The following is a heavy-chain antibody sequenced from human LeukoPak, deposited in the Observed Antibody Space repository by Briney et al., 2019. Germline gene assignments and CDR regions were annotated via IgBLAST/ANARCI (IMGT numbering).Heavy chain of an antibody. J-gene: IGHJ4*02. Sequence: PGGSLRLSCAASGFTFSSYGMHWVRQAPGKGLEWVAFIRYDGSNKYYADSVKGRFTISRDNSKNTLYLQMNSLRAEDTAVYYCAKGSHFDYYGSGSYPYWGQGTLVTVSS. CDR1: GFTFSSYG. D-gene: IGHD3-10*01. V-gene: IGHV3-30*02. CDR2: IRYDGSNK. CDR3: AKGSHFDYYGSGSYPY.